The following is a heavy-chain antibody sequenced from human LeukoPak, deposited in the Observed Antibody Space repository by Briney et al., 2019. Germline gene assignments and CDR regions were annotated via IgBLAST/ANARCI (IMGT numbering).Heavy chain of an antibody. CDR1: GFTFSSYW. Sequence: GGSLRLSCAASGFTFSSYWMNWVRQVPGKGLVWFSRINSDGSTTRYADSVKGRFTISRDNAKNTLYLQMNSLRAEDTAVYYCTGHAAAGDAFDIWGQGTVVTVSS. D-gene: IGHD2-8*02. CDR3: TGHAAAGDAFDI. J-gene: IGHJ3*02. V-gene: IGHV3-74*01. CDR2: INSDGSTT.